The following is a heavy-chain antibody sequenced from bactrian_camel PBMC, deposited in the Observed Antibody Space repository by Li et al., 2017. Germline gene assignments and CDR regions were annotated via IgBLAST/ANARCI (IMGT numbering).Heavy chain of an antibody. D-gene: IGHD3*01. CDR2: IESDGST. CDR3: ATGPYGLGVLMYNHDLAT. J-gene: IGHJ4*01. CDR1: RDTIGRYC. Sequence: QLVESGGGSVQAGGSLRLACTATRDTIGRYCMGWFRQIPDREREGVAGIESDGSTSYADSVKGRFTVSRDNTNTLHLQLNNLKPEDSAMYYCATGPYGLGVLMYNHDLATWGQGTQVTVS. V-gene: IGHV3S55*01.